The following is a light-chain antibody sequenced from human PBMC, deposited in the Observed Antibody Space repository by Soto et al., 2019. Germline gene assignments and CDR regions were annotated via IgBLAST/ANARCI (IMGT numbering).Light chain of an antibody. CDR2: DVT. CDR3: NSYTSSHTLV. CDR1: SSDVGNYNY. J-gene: IGLJ1*01. V-gene: IGLV2-14*01. Sequence: QSVLTQPASVSGSPGQSITISCTGTSSDVGNYNYVSWYQQHPGKAPKLMIYDVTNRPSGVSDRFSGSKSGNTASLTISGLPAEDEADYYCNSYTSSHTLVFGSGTKLTVL.